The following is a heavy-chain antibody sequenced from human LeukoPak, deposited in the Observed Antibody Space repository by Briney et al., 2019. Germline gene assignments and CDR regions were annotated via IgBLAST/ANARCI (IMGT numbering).Heavy chain of an antibody. J-gene: IGHJ6*03. Sequence: GASVKVSCKASGFTFTDHYLHWVRQATGQGLEWMGWMNPNSGNTGYTQKFQGRVTITRNTFISTAYMELSSLTSEDTAVYYCARDPYSSSWYSVYYYYYMDVWGKGTTVTVSS. D-gene: IGHD6-13*01. CDR1: GFTFTDHY. CDR3: ARDPYSSSWYSVYYYYYMDV. CDR2: MNPNSGNT. V-gene: IGHV1-8*03.